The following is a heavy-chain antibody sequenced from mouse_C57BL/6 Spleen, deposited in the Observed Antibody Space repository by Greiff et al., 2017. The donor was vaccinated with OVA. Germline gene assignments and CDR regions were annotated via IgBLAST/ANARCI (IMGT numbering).Heavy chain of an antibody. CDR3: VRLPLYYGYEEAYAMDY. Sequence: EVQLVESGGGLVQPKGSLKLSCAASGFSFNTYAMNWVRQAPGKGLEWVARIRSKSNNYATYYADSVKDRFTISRDDSESMLYLQMNNLKTEDTAMYYCVRLPLYYGYEEAYAMDYWGQGTSVTVSS. D-gene: IGHD2-2*01. CDR1: GFSFNTYA. V-gene: IGHV10-1*01. CDR2: IRSKSNNYAT. J-gene: IGHJ4*01.